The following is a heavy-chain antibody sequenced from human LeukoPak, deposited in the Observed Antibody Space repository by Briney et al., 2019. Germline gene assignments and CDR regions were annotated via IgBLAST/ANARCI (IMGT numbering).Heavy chain of an antibody. D-gene: IGHD2-2*01. J-gene: IGHJ4*02. CDR2: INHSGST. Sequence: SETLSLTCAVYGGSFSGYYWSWIRQPPGKGLEWIGEINHSGSTNYNPSLKSRVTTSVDTSKNQFSLKLSSVTAADTAVYYCARDGRQVVPAASTVDYWGQGTLVTVSS. CDR1: GGSFSGYY. CDR3: ARDGRQVVPAASTVDY. V-gene: IGHV4-34*01.